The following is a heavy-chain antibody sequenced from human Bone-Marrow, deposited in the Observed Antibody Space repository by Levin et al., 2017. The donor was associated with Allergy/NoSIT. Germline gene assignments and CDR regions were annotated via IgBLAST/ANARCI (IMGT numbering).Heavy chain of an antibody. CDR2: ISYHGSNI. J-gene: IGHJ4*02. Sequence: QPGGSLRLSCTASGFTFNTYGMQWVRQAPGKGLEWVALISYHGSNIYYEDSVKGRFTVSRDNSKNTLFLEMNSLRPEDTAVYYCAKDGKRWHFYDSSGYYYVDSWGQGTLVTVSP. CDR3: AKDGKRWHFYDSSGYYYVDS. D-gene: IGHD3-22*01. V-gene: IGHV3-30*18. CDR1: GFTFNTYG.